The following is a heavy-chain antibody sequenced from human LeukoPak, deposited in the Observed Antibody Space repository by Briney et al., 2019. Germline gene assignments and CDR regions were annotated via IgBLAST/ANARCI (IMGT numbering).Heavy chain of an antibody. J-gene: IGHJ4*02. Sequence: AESLKISCEASGYSFPIYWIGWVRQMPGKGLEWMGIIYPSDSDTKYSPSFQGQVTISVDKVTRTAYLQWNSLKASDTAIYYCAKRSGHGSDDYYFFDFWGQGTLVTV. D-gene: IGHD3-10*01. V-gene: IGHV5-51*01. CDR2: IYPSDSDT. CDR3: AKRSGHGSDDYYFFDF. CDR1: GYSFPIYW.